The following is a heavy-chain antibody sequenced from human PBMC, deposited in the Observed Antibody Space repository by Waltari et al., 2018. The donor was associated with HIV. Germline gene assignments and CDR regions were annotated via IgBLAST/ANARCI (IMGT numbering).Heavy chain of an antibody. D-gene: IGHD4-17*01. CDR1: GYTFTSYD. Sequence: QVQLVQSGAEVKKPGASVKVSCKTSGYTFTSYDINWVRQTTGQGLEWMGRMNPNSGNTGYAQKFQGRVSMTRNGSTNTAYMELRSLRSEDTAVYYCARGLDGDDYFDYWGQGTLVTVSS. J-gene: IGHJ4*02. V-gene: IGHV1-8*01. CDR3: ARGLDGDDYFDY. CDR2: MNPNSGNT.